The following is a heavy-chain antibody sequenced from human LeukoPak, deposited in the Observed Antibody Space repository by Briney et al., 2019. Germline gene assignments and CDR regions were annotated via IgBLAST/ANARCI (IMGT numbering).Heavy chain of an antibody. V-gene: IGHV1-69*01. Sequence: SVKVSCKASGGTFSSYAISWVRQAPGQGLEWMGGIIPIFGTANYAQKFQGRVTITADESTSTAYMELSSLRSEDTAVYYCANSPPRYCSSTSCYNYYYYYMDVWGKGTRSPSP. CDR1: GGTFSSYA. J-gene: IGHJ6*03. CDR3: ANSPPRYCSSTSCYNYYYYYMDV. CDR2: IIPIFGTA. D-gene: IGHD2-2*02.